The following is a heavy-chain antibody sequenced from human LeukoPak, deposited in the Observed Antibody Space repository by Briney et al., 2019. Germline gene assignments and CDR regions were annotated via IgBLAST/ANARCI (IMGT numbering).Heavy chain of an antibody. V-gene: IGHV4-34*01. CDR1: GGSFSGYY. J-gene: IGHJ4*02. CDR3: GRKSIAVAGRKPYDS. D-gene: IGHD6-13*01. CDR2: IDHSGRT. Sequence: PSETLSLTCAVYGGSFSGYYWSWIRQPPGRGLEWIGEIDHSGRTNSNASLKSRVTISVDMSKNQFSLRLSSVTAADTAVYYCGRKSIAVAGRKPYDSWDQGSLVTVSS.